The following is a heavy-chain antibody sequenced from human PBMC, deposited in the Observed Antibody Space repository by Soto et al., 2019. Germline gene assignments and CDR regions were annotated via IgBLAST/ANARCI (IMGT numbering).Heavy chain of an antibody. CDR3: AREVSPNSRGWYTVLVRWFDP. J-gene: IGHJ5*02. CDR2: ISYSGNT. V-gene: IGHV4-31*03. CDR1: GGSINSGDYY. D-gene: IGHD6-19*01. Sequence: QVQLQESGPGLVKPSQTLSLTCTVSGGSINSGDYYWSWVRQVPGKGLEWIGFISYSGNTHYNPSLESRVTISKDTSKNQFSLRFNSMTAGESPVYYCAREVSPNSRGWYTVLVRWFDPWGQGTLVTVSS.